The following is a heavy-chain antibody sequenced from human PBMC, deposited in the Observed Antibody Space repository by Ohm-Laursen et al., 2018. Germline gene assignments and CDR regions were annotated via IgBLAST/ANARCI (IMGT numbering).Heavy chain of an antibody. CDR3: AKGHSSGWYYFDY. J-gene: IGHJ4*02. CDR2: RSYDGSNK. V-gene: IGHV3-30*18. Sequence: SLRLSCAASGFTFSSYGMHWVRQAPGKGLEWEAVRSYDGSNKYYADSVKGRFTISRDNSKNTLYLLMNSLRAEDTAVYYCAKGHSSGWYYFDYWGQGTLVTVSS. D-gene: IGHD6-19*01. CDR1: GFTFSSYG.